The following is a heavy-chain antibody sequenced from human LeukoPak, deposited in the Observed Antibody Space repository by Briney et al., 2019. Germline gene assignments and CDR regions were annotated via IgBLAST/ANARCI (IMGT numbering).Heavy chain of an antibody. V-gene: IGHV3-30*02. CDR1: GFSFSDYD. CDR2: IRYDGSSE. D-gene: IGHD1-1*01. Sequence: GGSLRLSCAASGFSFSDYDMHWVRQAPGKGLEWVAFIRYDGSSEYYGDSVKGRFTISRDNSKNTLYLQMNSLRAEDTAVYYCARVVSVAWSERRPGYYYMDVWGKGTTVTVSS. J-gene: IGHJ6*03. CDR3: ARVVSVAWSERRPGYYYMDV.